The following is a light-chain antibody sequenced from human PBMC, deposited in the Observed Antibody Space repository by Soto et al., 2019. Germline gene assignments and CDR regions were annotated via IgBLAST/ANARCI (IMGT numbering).Light chain of an antibody. CDR3: QMRCNCPAT. J-gene: IGKJ3*01. CDR1: QRVSSY. CDR2: DAS. V-gene: IGKV3-11*01. Sequence: EIVLTQSPATLSLSPGERATLSCRASQRVSSYLAWYQQKPGQAPRLLIYDASNRATGIPARFNGSGSETALPPTLSSLEPADFAVYYCQMRCNCPATFGPGTKALIK.